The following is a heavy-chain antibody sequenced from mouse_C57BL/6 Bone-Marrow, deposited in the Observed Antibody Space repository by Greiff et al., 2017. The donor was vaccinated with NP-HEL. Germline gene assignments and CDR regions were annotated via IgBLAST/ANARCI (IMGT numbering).Heavy chain of an antibody. J-gene: IGHJ1*03. CDR3: ARWRIITTVVGGDWYFDV. CDR1: GYTFTSYW. CDR2: LDPSDSYT. V-gene: IGHV1-69*01. Sequence: VQLQQPGAELVMPGASVKLSCKASGYTFTSYWMHWVKQRPGQGLEWIGELDPSDSYTNYNQKFKGKSTLTVDKSSSTAYMPLSSLTSEDSAVYYGARWRIITTVVGGDWYFDVWGTGTTVTVSS. D-gene: IGHD1-1*01.